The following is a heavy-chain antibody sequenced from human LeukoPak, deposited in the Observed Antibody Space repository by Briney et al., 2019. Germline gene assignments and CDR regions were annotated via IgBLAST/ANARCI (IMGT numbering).Heavy chain of an antibody. CDR3: AKSSRGYVSSFDY. CDR2: ISGSGGST. J-gene: IGHJ4*02. CDR1: GFTFSSYA. V-gene: IGHV3-23*01. D-gene: IGHD5-12*01. Sequence: GGSLRLSCAASGFTFSSYAMSWVRQAPGKGLEWVSAISGSGGSTYYADSVKGRFTISRDNSKNTQYLQMNSLRAEDTAVYYCAKSSRGYVSSFDYWGQGTLVTVSS.